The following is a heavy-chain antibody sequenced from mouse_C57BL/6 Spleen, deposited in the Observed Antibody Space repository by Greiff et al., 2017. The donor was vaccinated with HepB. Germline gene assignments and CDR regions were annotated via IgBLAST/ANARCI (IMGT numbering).Heavy chain of an antibody. V-gene: IGHV1-62-2*01. CDR3: ARHEGRNWVFDY. CDR1: GYTFTEYT. J-gene: IGHJ2*01. CDR2: FYPGSGSI. Sequence: VQRVESGAELVKPGASVKLSCKASGYTFTEYTIHWVKQRSGQGLEWLGWFYPGSGSIKYNEKFKEKATLTADKSSSTVYMELSRLTSEDSAVYFCARHEGRNWVFDYWGQGTTLTVSS. D-gene: IGHD4-1*01.